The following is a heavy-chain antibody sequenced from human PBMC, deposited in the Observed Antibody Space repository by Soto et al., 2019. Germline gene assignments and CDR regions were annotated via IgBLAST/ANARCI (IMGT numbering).Heavy chain of an antibody. CDR2: INPSGGST. D-gene: IGHD3-10*01. Sequence: GASVKVSCKASGYTFTSYYMHWVRQAPGQGLEWMGIINPSGGSTSYAQKFQGRVTMTRDTSTSTVYMELSSLRSEDTAVYYCARETTPRLRTTMVRGEGMDVWGQGTTVTVSS. J-gene: IGHJ6*02. V-gene: IGHV1-46*01. CDR3: ARETTPRLRTTMVRGEGMDV. CDR1: GYTFTSYY.